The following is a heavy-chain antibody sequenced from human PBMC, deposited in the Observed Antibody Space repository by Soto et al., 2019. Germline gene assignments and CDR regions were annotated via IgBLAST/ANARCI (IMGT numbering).Heavy chain of an antibody. Sequence: QVLLVQSGAEVRKPGSSVKVSCKASGGTFGKRAFNWVRQAPGQGLEWMGVIVTNFGTANYAQKVQGRLTITADESTTTVEMALSSLTADATDMYYSARWGGLVGETCSSGALDFWGQGTPVTVS. D-gene: IGHD1-26*01. V-gene: IGHV1-69*01. CDR2: IVTNFGTA. CDR3: ARWGGLVGETCSSGALDF. CDR1: GGTFGKRA. J-gene: IGHJ4*02.